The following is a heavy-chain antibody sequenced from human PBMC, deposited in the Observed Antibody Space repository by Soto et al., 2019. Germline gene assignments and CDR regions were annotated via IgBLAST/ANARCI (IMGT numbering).Heavy chain of an antibody. J-gene: IGHJ4*02. V-gene: IGHV1-3*05. D-gene: IGHD2-15*01. CDR1: GYTFTSYA. Sequence: QVQLVQSGAEEKKPGASVKVSCKASGYTFTSYAMHWVRQAPGQRREWMGWINAGNGNTKYSQKFQGRVTITRDTSASTAYVELSSLRSEDTAVYYWARGVAPYYFDYWGQGTLVTVAS. CDR2: INAGNGNT. CDR3: ARGVAPYYFDY.